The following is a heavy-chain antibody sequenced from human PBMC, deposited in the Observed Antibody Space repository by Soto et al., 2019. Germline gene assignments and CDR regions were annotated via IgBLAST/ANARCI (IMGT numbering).Heavy chain of an antibody. D-gene: IGHD2-2*02. J-gene: IGHJ5*02. Sequence: GGSLRLSCAASGFTFSNAWMSWVRQAPGKGLEWVGRIKSKTDGGTADYAAPVKGRFTISRDDSKNTLYLQMNSLKTEDTAVYYCTTDTRYCSSTSCHIPWGQGTLVTVSS. V-gene: IGHV3-15*01. CDR2: IKSKTDGGTA. CDR3: TTDTRYCSSTSCHIP. CDR1: GFTFSNAW.